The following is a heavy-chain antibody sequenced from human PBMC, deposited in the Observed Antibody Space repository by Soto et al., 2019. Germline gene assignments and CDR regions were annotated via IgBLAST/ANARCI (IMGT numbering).Heavy chain of an antibody. Sequence: VQLVQSGTEVKKPGESLKISCKGSGYFFAGYWIAWVRQMPGKGLEWMGIIYPDNSNTKYSRSFQGQVTISADKSSSTAYLQWSRLKASDTAIYYCARQGAAVPTVPLIWFDPWGQGTLVTVSS. J-gene: IGHJ5*02. CDR3: ARQGAAVPTVPLIWFDP. CDR2: IYPDNSNT. D-gene: IGHD6-13*01. CDR1: GYFFAGYW. V-gene: IGHV5-51*01.